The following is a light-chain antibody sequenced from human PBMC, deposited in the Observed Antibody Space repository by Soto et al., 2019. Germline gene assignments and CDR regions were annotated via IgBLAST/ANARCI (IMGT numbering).Light chain of an antibody. CDR2: AAS. Sequence: DLQMTHSPASLSPSVWYRVTSTCRAGQGIRNYLVWYQQTPGKVPKLLIYAASSLQSGVPSRFSGSGSGTDFTLTISSLQPEDVATYYCQKYDSARWTFGQGTKVDI. CDR1: QGIRNY. V-gene: IGKV1-27*01. CDR3: QKYDSARWT. J-gene: IGKJ1*01.